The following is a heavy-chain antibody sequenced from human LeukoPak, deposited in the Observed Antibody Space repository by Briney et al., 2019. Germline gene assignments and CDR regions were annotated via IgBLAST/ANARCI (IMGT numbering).Heavy chain of an antibody. V-gene: IGHV3-33*01. Sequence: GGSLRLSCAASGFTFSSYGMHWVRQAPGKGLEWVAVIWYDGSNKYYADSVKGRFTISRDNSKNTLYLQMNSLRAEDTAVYYCARGYSGRSNQGDYWGQGTLVTVSS. CDR2: IWYDGSNK. CDR3: ARGYSGRSNQGDY. D-gene: IGHD2-15*01. CDR1: GFTFSSYG. J-gene: IGHJ4*02.